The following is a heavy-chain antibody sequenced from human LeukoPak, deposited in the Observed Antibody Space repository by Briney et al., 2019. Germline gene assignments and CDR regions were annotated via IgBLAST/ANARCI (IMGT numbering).Heavy chain of an antibody. CDR3: ARVPAANLYYYYYYMDV. D-gene: IGHD2-2*01. Sequence: ASVKVSCKASGYTFTGYYMHWVRQAPGQGLEWMGWINPNSGGTNYAQKSQGRVTMTRDTSISTAYMELSRLRSDDTAVYYCARVPAANLYYYYYYMDVWGKGTTVTVSS. CDR2: INPNSGGT. J-gene: IGHJ6*03. V-gene: IGHV1-2*02. CDR1: GYTFTGYY.